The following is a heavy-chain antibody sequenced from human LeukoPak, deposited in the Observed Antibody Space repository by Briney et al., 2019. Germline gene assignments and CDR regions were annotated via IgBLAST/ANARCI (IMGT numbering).Heavy chain of an antibody. CDR3: ARDLGPYDSSGYYDNY. Sequence: ASVKVSCKTSGFTFTGYYIHWVRQAAGQRPEWMGWINPNSGGTDYAQKFQGRVTMTRDTSINTAYMELRSLRSDDTAVYYCARDLGPYDSSGYYDNYWGQGTLVTVSS. J-gene: IGHJ4*02. CDR2: INPNSGGT. D-gene: IGHD3-22*01. CDR1: GFTFTGYY. V-gene: IGHV1-2*02.